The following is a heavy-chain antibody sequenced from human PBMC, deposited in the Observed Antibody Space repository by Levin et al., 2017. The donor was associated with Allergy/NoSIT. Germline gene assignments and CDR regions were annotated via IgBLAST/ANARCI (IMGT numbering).Heavy chain of an antibody. CDR2: ISSSSSDT. J-gene: IGHJ2*01. CDR1: GFTFSDYY. Sequence: LSLTCAPSGFTFSDYYMSWIRQAPGKGLEWVSYISSSSSDTDYADSVKGRFTISRDNAKNSLYLQMNSLRAEDTAVYYCARSVRSSGWRNWYFDLWGRGTLVTVSS. CDR3: ARSVRSSGWRNWYFDL. D-gene: IGHD6-25*01. V-gene: IGHV3-11*03.